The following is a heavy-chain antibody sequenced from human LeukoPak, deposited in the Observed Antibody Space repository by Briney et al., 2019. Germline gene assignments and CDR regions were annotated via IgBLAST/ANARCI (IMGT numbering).Heavy chain of an antibody. D-gene: IGHD4-17*01. CDR2: IYYSGST. V-gene: IGHV4-59*08. CDR1: GGSISSYY. J-gene: IGHJ3*02. CDR3: ARHKGDYGDLAAFDI. Sequence: SQTLSLTCTVSGGSISSYYWSWIRQPPGKGLEWFGYIYYSGSTNYNPSLKSRVTISVDTSKNQFSLKLSSVTAADTAVYYCARHKGDYGDLAAFDIWGQGTMVTVSS.